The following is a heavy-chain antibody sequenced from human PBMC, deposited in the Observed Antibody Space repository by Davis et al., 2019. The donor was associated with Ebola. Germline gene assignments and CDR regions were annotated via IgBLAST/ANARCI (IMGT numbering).Heavy chain of an antibody. CDR3: ARANGTIAAAGPAYYYYGMDV. V-gene: IGHV3-7*01. CDR2: IKQDGSEK. D-gene: IGHD6-13*01. CDR1: GFTFSSYW. Sequence: PGGSLRLSCAASGFTFSSYWMSWVRQAPGKGLEWVANIKQDGSEKYYVDSVKGRFTISRDNAKNSLYLQMNSLRAEDTAVYYCARANGTIAAAGPAYYYYGMDVWDQGTTVTVSS. J-gene: IGHJ6*02.